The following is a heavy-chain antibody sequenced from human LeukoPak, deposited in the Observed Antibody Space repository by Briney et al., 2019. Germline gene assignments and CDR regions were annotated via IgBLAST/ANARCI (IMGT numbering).Heavy chain of an antibody. J-gene: IGHJ2*01. CDR1: GASITSESYY. Sequence: SETLSLTCSVSGASITSESYYWTWIRQPAGKGLEWIGRIYASGVTSYNPSLKTRLTMTLDTSKNQISLKLTSVTATDTAVYYCARLRSGEDFDLWGRGTLVTVSS. CDR2: IYASGVT. V-gene: IGHV4-61*02. CDR3: ARLRSGEDFDL.